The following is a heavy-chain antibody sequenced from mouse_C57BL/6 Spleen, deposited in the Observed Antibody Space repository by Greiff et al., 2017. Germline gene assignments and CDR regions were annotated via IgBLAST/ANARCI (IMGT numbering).Heavy chain of an antibody. CDR3: ASGRVGRDDAMDY. CDR2: ILPGSGST. D-gene: IGHD1-1*02. CDR1: GYTFTGYW. Sequence: QVQLKQSGAELMKPGASVKLSCKATGYTFTGYWIDWVKQRPGHGLEWIGVILPGSGSTNYNAKFKGKATLTADTSSNTAYTQLSNLTPEDSAIYYWASGRVGRDDAMDYWGQGTSVTVSS. V-gene: IGHV1-9*01. J-gene: IGHJ4*01.